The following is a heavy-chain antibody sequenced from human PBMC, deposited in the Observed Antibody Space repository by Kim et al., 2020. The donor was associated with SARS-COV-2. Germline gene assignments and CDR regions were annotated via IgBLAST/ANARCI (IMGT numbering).Heavy chain of an antibody. CDR3: ARGYAFDI. CDR2: SGSP. V-gene: IGHV4-61*02. Sequence: SGSPHSTPSLKRRVTISVDTSKNQFSLKLSSVTATDTAVYYCARGYAFDIWGQGTMVTVSS. J-gene: IGHJ3*02.